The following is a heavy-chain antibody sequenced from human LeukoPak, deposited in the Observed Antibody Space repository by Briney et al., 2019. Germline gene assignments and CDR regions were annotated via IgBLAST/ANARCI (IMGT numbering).Heavy chain of an antibody. Sequence: GGSLRLSCAASGFTFSSYGTHWVRQAPGKGPEWVSSISDTGGSTYYADSVQGRFTISRDNSKNTLYLQMSSLRAEDTAVYYCATPRGIVVVVAAPSFDYWGQEPWSPSPQ. CDR1: GFTFSSYG. CDR2: ISDTGGST. V-gene: IGHV3-23*01. D-gene: IGHD2-15*01. J-gene: IGHJ4*01. CDR3: ATPRGIVVVVAAPSFDY.